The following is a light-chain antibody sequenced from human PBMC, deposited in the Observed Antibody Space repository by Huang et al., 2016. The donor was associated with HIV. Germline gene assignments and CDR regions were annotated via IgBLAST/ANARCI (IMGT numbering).Light chain of an antibody. J-gene: IGKJ4*01. CDR3: QQRSNWAPIT. CDR1: QRVSSY. Sequence: EIVLTQSPATLSLSPGERATLSCRASQRVSSYLAWYQQKPGQAPRVLSYDASNRATGIPARFSGSGSGTDFTLTISSLEPEDFAVYYCQQRSNWAPITFGGGTKVEIK. CDR2: DAS. V-gene: IGKV3-11*01.